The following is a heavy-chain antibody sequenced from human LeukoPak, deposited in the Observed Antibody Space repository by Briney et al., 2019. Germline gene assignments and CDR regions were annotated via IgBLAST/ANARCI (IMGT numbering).Heavy chain of an antibody. V-gene: IGHV3-23*01. CDR2: ISSTDVAT. CDR3: ARLRYHDFWSGYWKYYYYMDV. J-gene: IGHJ6*03. CDR1: RFTFNSYA. D-gene: IGHD3-3*01. Sequence: GGSLRLSCAASRFTFNSYAISWVRQAPGKGLEWVSTISSTDVATYYADSVKGRFTMSRDNSKNTADLQMNSLRAEDTAVYYCARLRYHDFWSGYWKYYYYMDVWGKGTTVTVSS.